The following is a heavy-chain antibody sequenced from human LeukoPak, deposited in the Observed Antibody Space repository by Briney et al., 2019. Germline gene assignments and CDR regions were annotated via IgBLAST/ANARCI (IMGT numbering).Heavy chain of an antibody. CDR2: INSDGRST. CDR3: ARSDWFET. Sequence: TGGSLRLSCAASGFTFRSYWMHWVRQAPGKGLLWVSRINSDGRSTNYADSVKGRFTISRDNAKNTLYLQMNSLRAEDTAVYYCARSDWFETWGQGSLVTVSS. CDR1: GFTFRSYW. V-gene: IGHV3-74*01. J-gene: IGHJ5*02.